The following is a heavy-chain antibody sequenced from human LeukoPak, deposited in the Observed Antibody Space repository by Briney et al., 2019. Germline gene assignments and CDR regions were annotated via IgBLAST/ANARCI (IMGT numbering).Heavy chain of an antibody. Sequence: TGGSLRLSCAASGFTFSSYSMNWVRQAPGKGLEWVSYISSSSSTIYYADSVKGRFTISRDNAKNSLYLQMNSLRAEDTAVYYCARVEKRSSGWGWYFDYWGQGTLVTVSS. V-gene: IGHV3-48*01. CDR3: ARVEKRSSGWGWYFDY. D-gene: IGHD6-19*01. CDR1: GFTFSSYS. CDR2: ISSSSSTI. J-gene: IGHJ4*02.